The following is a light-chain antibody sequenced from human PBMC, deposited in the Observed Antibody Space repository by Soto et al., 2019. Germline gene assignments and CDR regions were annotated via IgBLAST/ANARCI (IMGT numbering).Light chain of an antibody. J-gene: IGLJ2*01. V-gene: IGLV4-69*01. Sequence: QPVLTQSPSASASLGASVKLTCTLSSGHNIYAIAWHQQQPEKGPRYLMKLNSDGSHSKGDGIHDRFSGSSSGAERYLTISSLQSEDEADYYCQTWGTGIIVFGGGTKLTVL. CDR1: SGHNIYA. CDR2: LNSDGSH. CDR3: QTWGTGIIV.